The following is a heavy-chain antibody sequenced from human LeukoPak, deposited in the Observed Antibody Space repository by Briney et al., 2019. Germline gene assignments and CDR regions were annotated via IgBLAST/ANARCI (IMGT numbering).Heavy chain of an antibody. CDR2: ISRSSGTI. D-gene: IGHD3-3*01. J-gene: IGHJ6*02. Sequence: QPGVSLRLSCRASGFVFSDYTMNWVRQAPGRGLEWISYISRSSGTIYYADSVKGRFTISRDNGKNSLYLQMNSLRAEDTAVYYCAQFDVLSGYYSGFDVWGQGTTVIVSS. V-gene: IGHV3-48*01. CDR1: GFVFSDYT. CDR3: AQFDVLSGYYSGFDV.